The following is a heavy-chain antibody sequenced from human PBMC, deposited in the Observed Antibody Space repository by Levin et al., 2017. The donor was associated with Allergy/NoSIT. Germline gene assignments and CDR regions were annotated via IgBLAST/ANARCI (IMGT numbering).Heavy chain of an antibody. V-gene: IGHV1-8*01. CDR2: MNPNSGNT. J-gene: IGHJ3*02. CDR1: GYTFTSYD. Sequence: ASVKVSCKASGYTFTSYDINWVRQATGQGLEWMGWMNPNSGNTGYAQKFQGRVTMTRNTSISTAYMELSSLRSEDTAVYYCARDRLWFGELSDAFDIWGQGTMVTVSS. CDR3: ARDRLWFGELSDAFDI. D-gene: IGHD3-10*01.